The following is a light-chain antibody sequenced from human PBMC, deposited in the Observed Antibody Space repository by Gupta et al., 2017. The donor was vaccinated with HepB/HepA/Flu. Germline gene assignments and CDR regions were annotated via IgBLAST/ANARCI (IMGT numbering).Light chain of an antibody. V-gene: IGKV1-5*03. CDR2: KAS. CDR1: QSISDW. J-gene: IGKJ4*01. Sequence: DIQMTQSPSTLSASVGDRVTITCRASQSISDWLAWYQQKPGKAPKLLIYKASSLESGVPSRFSGSGSGTEFTLTISSLQPDDFATYYCHQDYSYCITFGRGTKVEIK. CDR3: HQDYSYCIT.